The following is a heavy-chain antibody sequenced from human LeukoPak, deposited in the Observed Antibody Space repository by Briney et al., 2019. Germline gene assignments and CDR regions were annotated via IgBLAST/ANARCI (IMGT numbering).Heavy chain of an antibody. D-gene: IGHD6-19*01. Sequence: TGGSLRLSCAASGFTFSSYGMHWVRQAPGKGLEWVAVISYDGSNKYYADSVKGRFTISRDNSKNTLYLQMNSLRAEDTAVYYCAKEVLAHSSGWLFDYWGQGTLVTVSS. CDR3: AKEVLAHSSGWLFDY. V-gene: IGHV3-30*18. CDR1: GFTFSSYG. CDR2: ISYDGSNK. J-gene: IGHJ4*02.